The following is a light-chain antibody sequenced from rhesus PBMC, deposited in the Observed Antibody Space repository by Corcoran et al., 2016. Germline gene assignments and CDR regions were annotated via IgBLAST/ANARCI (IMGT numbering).Light chain of an antibody. J-gene: IGKJ2*01. Sequence: EIVMTQSPATLSLSPGERATLSCRASQSVSSYVAWYQQKPEQAPRLLIYGASSRATGLPDRFRGSGSGTDFTLISSSMEPEDVGVYYCQQYNNWNSFGQGTKVEIK. CDR2: GAS. V-gene: IGKV3S9*01. CDR3: QQYNNWNS. CDR1: QSVSSY.